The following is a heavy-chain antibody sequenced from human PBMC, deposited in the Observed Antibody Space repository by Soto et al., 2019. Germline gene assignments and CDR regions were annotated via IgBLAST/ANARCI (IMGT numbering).Heavy chain of an antibody. CDR1: GFTFRSFG. V-gene: IGHV3-30*18. D-gene: IGHD3-22*01. J-gene: IGHJ4*02. CDR3: AKDGSNGYYVVGKVDY. CDR2: ISYDGNKK. Sequence: QVHLVESGGGVVQPGRSLRLSCAASGFTFRSFGLHWVRQAPGKGLEWVALISYDGNKKQYADSVKGRFTISRDNSKNTLYLQMNSLRAEDTAVYYCAKDGSNGYYVVGKVDYWGQGALVTVSS.